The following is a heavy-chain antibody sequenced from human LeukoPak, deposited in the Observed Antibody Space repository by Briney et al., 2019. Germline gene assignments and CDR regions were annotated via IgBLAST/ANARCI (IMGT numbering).Heavy chain of an antibody. CDR3: ARTTSPIQLWFRAFDI. CDR1: GGSISSTGYY. Sequence: SETLSLTCTVSGGSISSTGYYWGWIRQPPGKGLEWIGEIYHSGSTNYNPSLKSRVTISVDKSKNQFSLKLSSVTAADTAVYYCARTTSPIQLWFRAFDIWGQGTMVTVSS. V-gene: IGHV4-39*07. CDR2: IYHSGST. D-gene: IGHD5-18*01. J-gene: IGHJ3*02.